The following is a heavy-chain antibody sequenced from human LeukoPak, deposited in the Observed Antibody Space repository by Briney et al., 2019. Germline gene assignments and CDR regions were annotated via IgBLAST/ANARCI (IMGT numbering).Heavy chain of an antibody. D-gene: IGHD3-10*01. V-gene: IGHV3-30*18. CDR2: ISYDGSNK. Sequence: GGSLRLSCAASGFTFSSYGMHWVRQAPGKGLEWVAVISYDGSNKYYADSVKGRFTISRDNSKNTLYLQMNSLRAEDTAVYYCAKDGSVWALGSGSYSWGQGTLVTVSS. J-gene: IGHJ4*02. CDR3: AKDGSVWALGSGSYS. CDR1: GFTFSSYG.